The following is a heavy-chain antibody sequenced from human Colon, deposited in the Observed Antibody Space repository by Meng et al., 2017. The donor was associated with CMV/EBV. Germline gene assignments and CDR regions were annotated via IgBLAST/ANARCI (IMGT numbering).Heavy chain of an antibody. Sequence: GESLKISCAASGFTFSSYAMHWVRQAPGKGLEWVANIKQDGSEKYYVDSVKGRFTISRDNAKNSLYLQMNSLRAEDTAIYYCARDGVVVLGATRDWGQGTLVTVSS. D-gene: IGHD2-15*01. CDR1: GFTFSSYA. V-gene: IGHV3-7*03. CDR3: ARDGVVVLGATRD. J-gene: IGHJ4*02. CDR2: IKQDGSEK.